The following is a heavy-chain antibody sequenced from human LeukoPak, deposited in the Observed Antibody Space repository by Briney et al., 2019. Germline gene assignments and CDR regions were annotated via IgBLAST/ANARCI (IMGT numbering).Heavy chain of an antibody. V-gene: IGHV3-23*01. CDR3: ARDPWWELLPHYFDY. CDR1: GFTFSSYA. D-gene: IGHD1-26*01. Sequence: GGSLRLSCAASGFTFSSYAMSWVRQAPGKGLEWVSAISGSGGSTYYADSVKGRFTISRDNAKNSLYLQMNSLRAEDTAVYYCARDPWWELLPHYFDYWGQGTLVTVSS. CDR2: ISGSGGST. J-gene: IGHJ4*02.